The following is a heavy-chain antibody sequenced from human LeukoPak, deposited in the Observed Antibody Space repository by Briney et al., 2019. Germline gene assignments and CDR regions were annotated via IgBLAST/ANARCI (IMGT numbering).Heavy chain of an antibody. J-gene: IGHJ4*02. CDR3: SRYNSGKIDY. V-gene: IGHV3-33*01. D-gene: IGHD1-1*01. CDR2: MWFDGSNE. CDR1: GFTFGSYG. Sequence: QPGGSLRLSCAASGFTFGSYGMHWVRQAPGKGLEWVAVMWFDGSNEYYADSVKGRFTISRDNSKNTLYLQMNSLRAEDTAVYHRSRYNSGKIDYWGQGTLVTVSS.